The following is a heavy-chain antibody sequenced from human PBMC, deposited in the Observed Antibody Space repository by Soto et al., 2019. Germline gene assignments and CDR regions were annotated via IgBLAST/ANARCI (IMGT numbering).Heavy chain of an antibody. CDR2: MSHSGGT. CDR1: GGSVSSGRYY. V-gene: IGHV4-34*01. D-gene: IGHD3-16*01. J-gene: IGHJ3*01. Sequence: SETLSLTCAVYGGSVSSGRYYWSWIRQPPGMGLEWIGEMSHSGGTHFNPSLKSRVTISVDTSKNQFSLKMSSVTAADTALYYFYCVERGTVRSVVDAFDFWGPGTMVTVSS. CDR3: YCVERGTVRSVVDAFDF.